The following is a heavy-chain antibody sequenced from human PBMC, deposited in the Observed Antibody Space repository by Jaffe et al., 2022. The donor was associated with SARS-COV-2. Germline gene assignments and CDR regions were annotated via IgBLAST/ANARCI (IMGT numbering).Heavy chain of an antibody. CDR2: IIPILGIA. D-gene: IGHD3-16*02. CDR3: ARESVGRLRLGELSNYYYGMDV. Sequence: QVQLVQSGAEVKKPGSSVKVSCKASGGTFSSYTISWVRQAPGQGLEWMGRIIPILGIANYAQKFQGRVTITADKSTSTAYMELSSLRSEDTAVYYCARESVGRLRLGELSNYYYGMDVWGQGTTVTVSS. CDR1: GGTFSSYT. V-gene: IGHV1-69*08. J-gene: IGHJ6*02.